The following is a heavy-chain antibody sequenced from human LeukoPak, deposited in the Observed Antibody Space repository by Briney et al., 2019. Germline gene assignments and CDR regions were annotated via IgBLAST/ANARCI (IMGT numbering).Heavy chain of an antibody. J-gene: IGHJ4*02. CDR1: GDSISSGTYS. Sequence: SETLSLTCAVSGDSISSGTYSWTWIRQPPGKGLEWIGFISHSGSTYYNPSLKSRVTMSVDRSENQFSLKLSSVTAADTAVYYCARGLIVPSTIFDYWGQGALVTVSS. V-gene: IGHV4-30-2*01. D-gene: IGHD2-2*02. CDR3: ARGLIVPSTIFDY. CDR2: ISHSGST.